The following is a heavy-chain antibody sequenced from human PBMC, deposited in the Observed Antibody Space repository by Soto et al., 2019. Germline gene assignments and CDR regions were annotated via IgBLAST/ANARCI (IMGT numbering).Heavy chain of an antibody. V-gene: IGHV3-23*01. CDR3: AKDSYSGSYFNYFDY. J-gene: IGHJ4*02. Sequence: GGSLRLSCAASGFTFSSYAMSWVRQAPGKGLEWVSAISGSGGSTYYADSVKGRFTISRDNSKNTLYLQMNSLRAEDTAVYHCAKDSYSGSYFNYFDYWGQGTLVTVSS. CDR2: ISGSGGST. CDR1: GFTFSSYA. D-gene: IGHD1-26*01.